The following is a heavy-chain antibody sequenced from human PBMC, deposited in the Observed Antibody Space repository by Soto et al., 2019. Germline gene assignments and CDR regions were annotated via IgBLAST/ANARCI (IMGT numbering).Heavy chain of an antibody. CDR3: AKVVLPSTPTTQPAEY. CDR1: GFSFSSYA. CDR2: ISRSGDYT. J-gene: IGHJ4*02. V-gene: IGHV3-23*01. D-gene: IGHD4-17*01. Sequence: EVQLLESGGDLVQPGGSLRLSCAASGFSFSSYAMTWVRQARWKGLQWVSGISRSGDYTYYAESVEGRFTIYRDDSKNTLYLEVKSLRAADTAVYYCAKVVLPSTPTTQPAEYWGQGTLVTVSS.